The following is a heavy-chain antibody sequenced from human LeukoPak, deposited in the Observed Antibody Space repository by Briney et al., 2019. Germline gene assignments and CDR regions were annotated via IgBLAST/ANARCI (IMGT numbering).Heavy chain of an antibody. D-gene: IGHD4-11*01. V-gene: IGHV4-4*09. Sequence: KPSETLSLTCTVSGGSISSYYWGWIRQPPGKGLEWIGYIYTSGSTNYNPSLKSRVTISVDTSKNQFSLKLSSVTAADTAVYYCARHPVTTSWFDPWSQGTLVTVSS. CDR3: ARHPVTTSWFDP. CDR2: IYTSGST. CDR1: GGSISSYY. J-gene: IGHJ5*02.